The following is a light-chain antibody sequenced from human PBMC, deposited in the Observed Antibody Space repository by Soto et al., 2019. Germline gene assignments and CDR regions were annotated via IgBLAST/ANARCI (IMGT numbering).Light chain of an antibody. CDR3: QQYGSSPWT. CDR1: QSVSSNY. J-gene: IGKJ1*01. V-gene: IGKV3D-20*01. CDR2: GAS. Sequence: EILLTQSPATLSLSPGERSTLSCWSSQSVSSNYLAWYQQKPGLAPRLLIYGASSRATGIPDRFSGSGSGTDFTLTISRLEPEDFAVYYCQQYGSSPWTFGQGTKVDI.